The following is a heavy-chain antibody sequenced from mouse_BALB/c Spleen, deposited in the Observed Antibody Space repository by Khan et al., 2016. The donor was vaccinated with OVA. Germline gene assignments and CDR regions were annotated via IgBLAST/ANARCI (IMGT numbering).Heavy chain of an antibody. CDR1: DYTFTSYW. J-gene: IGHJ4*01. V-gene: IGHV1S41*01. D-gene: IGHD1-1*01. Sequence: DLVKPGASVKLSCKASDYTFTSYWINWIKQRPGQGLECIGRIAPGSGSTYYNEMFKGTATLTVDTSSSTAYIQLSSLSSEDSAVYFCARSNYYGSSLYAMDYWGQGTSVTVSS. CDR2: IAPGSGST. CDR3: ARSNYYGSSLYAMDY.